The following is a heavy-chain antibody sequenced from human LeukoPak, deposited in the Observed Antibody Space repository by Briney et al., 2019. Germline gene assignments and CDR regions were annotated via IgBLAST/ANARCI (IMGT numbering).Heavy chain of an antibody. CDR2: IYPGDSDT. CDR1: GYSFTSYW. CDR3: ARQEYSSSYGVYYFDY. V-gene: IGHV5-51*01. J-gene: IGHJ4*02. Sequence: GESLQISCKGSGYSFTSYWIGWVRQMPGKGLEWMGIIYPGDSDTRYSPSFQGRVTISADKSISTAYLQWSSLKASDTAMYYCARQEYSSSYGVYYFDYWGQGTLVTVSS. D-gene: IGHD6-6*01.